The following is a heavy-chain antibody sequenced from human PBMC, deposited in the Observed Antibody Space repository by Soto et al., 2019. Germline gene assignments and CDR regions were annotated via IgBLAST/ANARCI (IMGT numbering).Heavy chain of an antibody. CDR2: INPNSGGT. D-gene: IGHD6-13*01. Sequence: ASVKVSCKASGYTFTGYYMHWVRQAPGQGLEWMGWINPNSGGTNYAQKFQGWVTMTRDTSISTAYMELSRLRSDDTAVYYCARTRIAAAGTGDYYYYGMDVWGQGTTVTVSS. V-gene: IGHV1-2*04. CDR1: GYTFTGYY. J-gene: IGHJ6*02. CDR3: ARTRIAAAGTGDYYYYGMDV.